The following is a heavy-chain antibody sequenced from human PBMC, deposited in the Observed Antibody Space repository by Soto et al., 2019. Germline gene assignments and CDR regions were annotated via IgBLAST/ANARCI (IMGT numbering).Heavy chain of an antibody. V-gene: IGHV3-9*01. J-gene: IGHJ6*02. Sequence: EVQLVESGGGLVQPGRSLRISCAASGFRCEDYAMHWVRQAPGKGLEWVSGIAWNSDTIGYADSVKGRFTIYRDNGKNSLYLQLNSLRPEDTALYYCATDQYGSALYGMDVWGQGTKVTVSS. CDR3: ATDQYGSALYGMDV. D-gene: IGHD3-10*01. CDR1: GFRCEDYA. CDR2: IAWNSDTI.